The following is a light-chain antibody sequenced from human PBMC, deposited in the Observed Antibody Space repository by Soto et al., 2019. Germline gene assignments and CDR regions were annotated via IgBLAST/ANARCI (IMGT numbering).Light chain of an antibody. Sequence: EIVLTQTPVTLSVSPGDRATLSCRASQSVSSNLAWYQKRPGQPPRLLIYGAVSRATGFPARFSGSGFETEFTLTISSLQSEDFAVYYWQPYETWPPRFTFGPGTKVDLK. CDR1: QSVSSN. CDR2: GAV. V-gene: IGKV3-15*01. J-gene: IGKJ3*01. CDR3: QPYETWPPRFT.